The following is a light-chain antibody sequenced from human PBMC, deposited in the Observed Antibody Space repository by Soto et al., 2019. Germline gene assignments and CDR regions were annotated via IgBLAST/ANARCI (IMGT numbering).Light chain of an antibody. Sequence: EIVLTQSPGTLSFSPGDRATLYCRASQSVSSSNLAWYQQKRGQSPRLLIYGASGRATGIPDRFSGSGSGPDFTLTISRLEPEDFAVYFCQHYGSSPWTSGQGTKVDIK. V-gene: IGKV3-20*01. CDR3: QHYGSSPWT. CDR2: GAS. J-gene: IGKJ1*01. CDR1: QSVSSSN.